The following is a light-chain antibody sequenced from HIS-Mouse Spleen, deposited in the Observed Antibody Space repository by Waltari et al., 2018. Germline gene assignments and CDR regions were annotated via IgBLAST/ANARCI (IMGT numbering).Light chain of an antibody. J-gene: IGLJ3*02. CDR2: DNN. CDR1: SPKIGNNY. V-gene: IGLV1-51*01. CDR3: GTWDSSLSAWV. Sequence: QSVLTQPPSVSAAPGQKVTISCSGSSPKIGNNYVSWYQQLPGTAPKLLIYDNNKRPSGIPDRFSGSKSGTSATLGITGLQTGDEADYYCGTWDSSLSAWVFGGGTKLTVL.